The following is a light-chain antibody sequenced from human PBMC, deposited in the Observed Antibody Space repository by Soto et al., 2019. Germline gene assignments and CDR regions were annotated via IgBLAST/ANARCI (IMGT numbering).Light chain of an antibody. CDR2: NVN. CDR1: SSDVGSYDY. J-gene: IGLJ2*01. CDR3: QSFDADFVI. V-gene: IGLV2-11*01. Sequence: QSVLIQPPSVSGSPGQSVTISCTGTSSDVGSYDYVSWYQQHPGTVPKPMIYNVNTQPSGVPDRFSGSKSGNSASMPISGLQAADEADYYCQSFDADFVIFGGGTKVTVL.